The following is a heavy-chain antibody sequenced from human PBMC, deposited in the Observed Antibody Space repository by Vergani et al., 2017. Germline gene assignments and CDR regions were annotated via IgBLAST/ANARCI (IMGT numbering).Heavy chain of an antibody. V-gene: IGHV3-23*01. J-gene: IGHJ3*01. D-gene: IGHD2-2*01. CDR1: GFTFNSYA. Sequence: EVQLLESGGRLVQPGGSLRLSCAASGFTFNSYAMTWVRQAPGKGLEWVSGINNNGGSTYYADSVKGRFTISRDNSKNTLYLQMTDLRAEDTATYYCAKVCGSTSCPYGGGAFDVWGHGTMVTVSS. CDR2: INNNGGST. CDR3: AKVCGSTSCPYGGGAFDV.